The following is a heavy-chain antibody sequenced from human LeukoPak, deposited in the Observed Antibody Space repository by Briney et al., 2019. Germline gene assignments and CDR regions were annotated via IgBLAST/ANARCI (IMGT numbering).Heavy chain of an antibody. J-gene: IGHJ4*02. CDR3: ARLGDNTAFDY. CDR2: IYPGDSDT. CDR1: GYSFTNYW. V-gene: IGHV5-51*01. D-gene: IGHD5-18*01. Sequence: GESLKTSCKGSGYSFTNYWIAWVRQMPGKGLEWVGIIYPGDSDTRYSPSFQGQVTFSADKSISTAYLQWSSLKASDTAMYYCARLGDNTAFDYWGQGTLVPVSS.